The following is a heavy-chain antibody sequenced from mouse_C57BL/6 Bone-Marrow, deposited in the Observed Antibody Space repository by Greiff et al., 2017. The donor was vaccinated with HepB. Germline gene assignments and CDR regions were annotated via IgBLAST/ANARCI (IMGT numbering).Heavy chain of an antibody. V-gene: IGHV1-36*01. D-gene: IGHD4-1*01. Sequence: EVQLQQSGPVLVKPGPSVKISCKASGFTFTDYSMHWVKQSHGKSLEWIGLVYPYNGDTSYNQKFKGKATLTVDTSSSPAYMELNSLSSEDSAVYYCARSLTGSLYYAMDYWGQGTSVTGTS. J-gene: IGHJ4*01. CDR3: ARSLTGSLYYAMDY. CDR2: VYPYNGDT. CDR1: GFTFTDYS.